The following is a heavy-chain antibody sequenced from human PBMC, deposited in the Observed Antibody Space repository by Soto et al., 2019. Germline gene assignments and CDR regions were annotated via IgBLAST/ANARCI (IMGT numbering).Heavy chain of an antibody. D-gene: IGHD2-2*01. CDR1: GFTFNNYW. V-gene: IGHV3-7*05. CDR3: ARDPLLYCSSGRCYVGDTSDI. Sequence: EVQLVESGGGLVQPGGSLRLSCAASGFTFNNYWMSWVRQAPGKGLEWVANIKQDGSEKYYVDSVKGRFTISRDNAKNSLYQQRNGLRAEDTAVYYCARDPLLYCSSGRCYVGDTSDIWGQGTMVTVSS. J-gene: IGHJ3*02. CDR2: IKQDGSEK.